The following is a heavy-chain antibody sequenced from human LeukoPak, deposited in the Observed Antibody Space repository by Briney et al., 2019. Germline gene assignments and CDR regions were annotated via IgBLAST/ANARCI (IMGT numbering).Heavy chain of an antibody. CDR1: GGSISSYY. D-gene: IGHD3-22*01. Sequence: SKTLSLTCTVSGGSISSYYWSWIRQPPGKGLEWIGYIYYSGSTNYNPSLKSRVTISVDTSKNQFSLKLSSVTAADTAVYYCAREYYYDSSGYYYWGQGTLVTVSS. CDR2: IYYSGST. J-gene: IGHJ4*02. CDR3: AREYYYDSSGYYY. V-gene: IGHV4-59*12.